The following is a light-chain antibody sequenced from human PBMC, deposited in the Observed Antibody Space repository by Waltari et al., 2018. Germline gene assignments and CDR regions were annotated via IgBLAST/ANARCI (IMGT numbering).Light chain of an antibody. Sequence: EIVMTQSPATLSVSPGERATLSCRASQSVSSNLAWYQQKPGRAPSLLIYGASTRATGIPARFSGSGSGTEFTLTISSLQSEDFAVYYCQQYNNWPRSTFGQGTKLEIK. CDR1: QSVSSN. J-gene: IGKJ2*01. CDR3: QQYNNWPRST. V-gene: IGKV3-15*01. CDR2: GAS.